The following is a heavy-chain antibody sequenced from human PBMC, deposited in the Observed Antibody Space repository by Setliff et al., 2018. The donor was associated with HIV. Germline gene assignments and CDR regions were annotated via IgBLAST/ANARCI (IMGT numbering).Heavy chain of an antibody. J-gene: IGHJ2*01. CDR1: GGSISSDSYY. CDR3: ARGVGEYYNFWSGYPAWYFDL. CDR2: IYYSGST. D-gene: IGHD3-3*01. Sequence: SETLSLTCDVSGGSISSDSYYWAWIRQPPGKGLEWIGTIYYSGSTHYNPSLKSRLTISVDMSKNQFSLKLSSVTAADTAVYYCARGVGEYYNFWSGYPAWYFDLWGRGTLVTVSS. V-gene: IGHV4-39*07.